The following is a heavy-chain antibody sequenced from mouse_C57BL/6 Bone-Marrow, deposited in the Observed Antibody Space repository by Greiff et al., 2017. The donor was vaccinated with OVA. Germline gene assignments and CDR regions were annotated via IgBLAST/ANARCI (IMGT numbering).Heavy chain of an antibody. V-gene: IGHV1-81*01. D-gene: IGHD4-1*01. J-gene: IGHJ2*01. CDR2: IYPRSGNT. Sequence: VKLLESGAELARPGASVKLSCKASGYTFTSYGISWVKQRTGQGLEWIGEIYPRSGNTYYNEKFKGKATLTADKSSSTAYMELRSLTSEDSAVYFCARNCYYFDYWGQGTTLTVSS. CDR3: ARNCYYFDY. CDR1: GYTFTSYG.